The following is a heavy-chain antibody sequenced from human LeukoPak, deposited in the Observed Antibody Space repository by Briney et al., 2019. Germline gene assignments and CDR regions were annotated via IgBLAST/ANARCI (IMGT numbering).Heavy chain of an antibody. Sequence: GGSLRLSCAASGFTFRNYGMHWVRQAPGKGLEWVAVISYDGSNKYYADSVKGRFTISRDNSKNTLYLQMNSLRAEDTAVYYCAKDLYEDDKYNWFDPWGQGTLVTVSS. V-gene: IGHV3-30*18. CDR2: ISYDGSNK. CDR3: AKDLYEDDKYNWFDP. D-gene: IGHD3-16*01. CDR1: GFTFRNYG. J-gene: IGHJ5*02.